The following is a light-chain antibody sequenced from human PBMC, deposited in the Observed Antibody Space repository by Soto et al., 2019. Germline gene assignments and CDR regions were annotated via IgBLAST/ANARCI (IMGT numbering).Light chain of an antibody. CDR1: QGIANE. CDR2: AAS. CDR3: LHAHNYPRT. Sequence: AIQMTQSPSSLSASVGDRVSITCRASQGIANELGWYQQRPGKAPQLLIYAASTLESGVPSRFSGSGSGTYFTLTISSLRPEDGATYYCLHAHNYPRTFGQGTKVEIK. J-gene: IGKJ1*01. V-gene: IGKV1-6*01.